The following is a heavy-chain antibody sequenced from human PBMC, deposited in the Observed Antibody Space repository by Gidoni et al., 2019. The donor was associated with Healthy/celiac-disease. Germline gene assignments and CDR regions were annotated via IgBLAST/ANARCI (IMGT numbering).Heavy chain of an antibody. CDR1: GFTFDDYA. Sequence: EVQLLASGGGLVQPGRSLRLSCAASGFTFDDYAMHWVRQAPGKGLEWVSGISWNSGSIGYAESVKGRFTISRDNAKNSLYLQMNSLRAEDTALYYCAKDYYDSSGHFDYWGQGTLVTVSS. D-gene: IGHD3-22*01. CDR2: ISWNSGSI. CDR3: AKDYYDSSGHFDY. J-gene: IGHJ4*02. V-gene: IGHV3-9*01.